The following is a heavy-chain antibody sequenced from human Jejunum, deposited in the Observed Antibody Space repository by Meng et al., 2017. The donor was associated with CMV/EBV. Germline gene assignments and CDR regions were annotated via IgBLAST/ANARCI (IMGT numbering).Heavy chain of an antibody. CDR2: IRGNGGSA. CDR1: GFTFSGYT. D-gene: IGHD3-3*01. CDR3: AKGAAFGVTAPDY. Sequence: ASGFTFSGYTMTCVRQAPGKGLEWVSRIRGNGGSAAYADSVQDRFTIFRDNSQNTLYLQMNSLRAEDTAIYYCAKGAAFGVTAPDYWGQGTLVTVSS. J-gene: IGHJ4*02. V-gene: IGHV3-23*01.